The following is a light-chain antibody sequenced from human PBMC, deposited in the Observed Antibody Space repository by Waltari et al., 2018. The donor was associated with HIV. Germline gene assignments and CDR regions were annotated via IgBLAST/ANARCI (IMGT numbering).Light chain of an antibody. J-gene: IGLJ1*01. CDR1: SSNIGSNY. V-gene: IGLV1-47*01. CDR2: RTN. CDR3: AAWGDSLTSYV. Sequence: QSVLTQPPSASETPGQRVTISCSGSSSNIGSNYVYWYRHLPGTAPKLLLYRTNRRPSVVPDRFSGSKSGTSASLAIGGLRSEEEAEYYCAAWGDSLTSYVFGTGTKVTVL.